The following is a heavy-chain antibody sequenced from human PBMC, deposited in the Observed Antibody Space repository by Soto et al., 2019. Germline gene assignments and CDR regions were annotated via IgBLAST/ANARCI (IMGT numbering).Heavy chain of an antibody. D-gene: IGHD3-16*01. CDR1: GLTLRSYA. CDR3: AKGGSFTGGFDP. CDR2: ITGRSAVP. J-gene: IGHJ5*02. Sequence: EGQLLQSGGDLVQPGGSLRLSCAGSGLTLRSYAMTWIRQTPEKGLEWVSTITGRSAVPSYADSVNGRFTVSRDNSKNTLYLQMTSLRPDDTAIYYCAKGGSFTGGFDPWGQGTLVTVSA. V-gene: IGHV3-23*01.